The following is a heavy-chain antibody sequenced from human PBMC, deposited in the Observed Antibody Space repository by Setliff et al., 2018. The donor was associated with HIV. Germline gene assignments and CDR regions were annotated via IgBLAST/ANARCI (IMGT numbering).Heavy chain of an antibody. CDR2: ISGSAGIT. J-gene: IGHJ4*02. Sequence: GGSLRLSCAASGFTFSNYAMSWVRQAPGKGLEWVSGISGSAGITYYADSVKGRFTISRDNSNNTVYLQMNSLRAEDTAMYYCAKTQTVITVYGPFDSWGQGTPVTVSS. CDR1: GFTFSNYA. CDR3: AKTQTVITVYGPFDS. V-gene: IGHV3-23*01. D-gene: IGHD4-4*01.